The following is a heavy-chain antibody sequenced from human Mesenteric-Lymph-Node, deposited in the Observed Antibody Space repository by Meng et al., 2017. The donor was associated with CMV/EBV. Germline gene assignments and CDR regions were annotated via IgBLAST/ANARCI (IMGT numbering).Heavy chain of an antibody. V-gene: IGHV3-9*01. Sequence: SLKISCAASDFNFDDYAMHWVRQTPGRGLEWVSSISWNSGGIEYADSVKGRFTISRDNARNSLYLQMNSLRAEDTALYYCAKDVEGFLQQAFDYWGQGTLVTVSS. CDR1: DFNFDDYA. CDR2: ISWNSGGI. J-gene: IGHJ4*02. CDR3: AKDVEGFLQQAFDY. D-gene: IGHD3-3*01.